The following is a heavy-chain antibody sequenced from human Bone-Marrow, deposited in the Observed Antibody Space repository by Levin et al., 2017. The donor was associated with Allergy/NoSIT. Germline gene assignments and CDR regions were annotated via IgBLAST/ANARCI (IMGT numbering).Heavy chain of an antibody. Sequence: GESLKISCAASGFTFSSYDMHWVHQATGKGLEWVSAIGTAGDPYYPGSVKGRFTISRENAKNSLYLQMNSLRAGDTAVYYCASGHVVPAAMDNNYYYYYMDVWGKGTTVTVSS. CDR3: ASGHVVPAAMDNNYYYYYMDV. J-gene: IGHJ6*03. D-gene: IGHD2-2*01. CDR2: IGTAGDP. V-gene: IGHV3-13*05. CDR1: GFTFSSYD.